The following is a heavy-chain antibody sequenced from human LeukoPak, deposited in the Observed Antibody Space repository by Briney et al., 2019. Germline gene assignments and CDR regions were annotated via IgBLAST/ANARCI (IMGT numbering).Heavy chain of an antibody. CDR3: TRRMRGLGSYSDAFDI. V-gene: IGHV3-13*04. D-gene: IGHD3-10*01. Sequence: GSQRLSCASSGFTFSSYDMHWVRQGPGKGLEWVSGIDTAGGTYYAGSVKGQFTISRENAKNSFYLQMNSLRAGDTAVYFCTRRMRGLGSYSDAFDIWGQGTMVTVSS. J-gene: IGHJ3*02. CDR1: GFTFSSYD. CDR2: IDTAGGT.